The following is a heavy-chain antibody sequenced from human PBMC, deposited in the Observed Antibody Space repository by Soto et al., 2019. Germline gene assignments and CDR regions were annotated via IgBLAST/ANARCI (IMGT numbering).Heavy chain of an antibody. D-gene: IGHD5-18*01. CDR3: ARDLLYSYGTNWFDP. V-gene: IGHV4-31*03. J-gene: IGHJ5*02. CDR1: GGSISSGGYY. Sequence: QVQLQESGPGLVKLSQTLSLTCTVSGGSISSGGYYWSWIRQHPGKGLEWIGYIYYSGSTYYNPSLKSRVTISVDTSKNQFSLKLSSVTAADTAVYYCARDLLYSYGTNWFDPWGQGTLVTVSS. CDR2: IYYSGST.